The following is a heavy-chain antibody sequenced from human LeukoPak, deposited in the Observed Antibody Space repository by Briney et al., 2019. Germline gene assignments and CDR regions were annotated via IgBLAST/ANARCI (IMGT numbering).Heavy chain of an antibody. J-gene: IGHJ4*02. V-gene: IGHV1-8*03. CDR3: ARSHSPRPGIAVAGYGGFFDY. CDR1: GYTFTSYD. Sequence: ASVKVSCKASGYTFTSYDINWVRQATGQGLEWMGWMNPNSGNTGYAQKFQGRVTITRNTSISTAYMELSSLRVEDTAVYYCARSHSPRPGIAVAGYGGFFDYWGQGTLVIVSS. D-gene: IGHD6-19*01. CDR2: MNPNSGNT.